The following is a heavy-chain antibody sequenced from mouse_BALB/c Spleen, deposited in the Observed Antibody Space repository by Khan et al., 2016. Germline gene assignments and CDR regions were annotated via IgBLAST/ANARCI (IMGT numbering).Heavy chain of an antibody. CDR3: TRSTVVARNYYAMDY. CDR1: GYTFTDYS. Sequence: QIQLVQSGPELKKPGETVKISCKASGYTFTDYSMHWVKQAPGKGLKWMGWINTETGEPTYADDFKGRFAFSLETSASTASLEINNLKNEDTATYFCTRSTVVARNYYAMDYWGQGTSVTVSS. D-gene: IGHD1-1*01. J-gene: IGHJ4*01. CDR2: INTETGEP. V-gene: IGHV9-2-1*01.